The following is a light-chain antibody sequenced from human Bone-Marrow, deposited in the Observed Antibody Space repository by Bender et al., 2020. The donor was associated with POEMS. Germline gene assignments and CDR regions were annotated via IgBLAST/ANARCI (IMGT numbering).Light chain of an antibody. CDR3: YSDSDDSLS. CDR1: VLSKKY. V-gene: IGLV3-27*01. Sequence: SYDLTQPSSVSVSPGQTARITCSGDVLSKKYTRWVQQKPGQAPVIVIYKDTERPSGIPERFSGYSSRTAATFTIPGAQVDDEADYYCYSDSDDSLSFGGGTKVTVL. J-gene: IGLJ3*02. CDR2: KDT.